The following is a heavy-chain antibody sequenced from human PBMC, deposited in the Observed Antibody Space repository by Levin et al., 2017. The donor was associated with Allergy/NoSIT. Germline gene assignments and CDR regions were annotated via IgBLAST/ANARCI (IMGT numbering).Heavy chain of an antibody. CDR3: AKGRLDGYNDNFDY. D-gene: IGHD5-24*01. CDR1: GFIFSSYG. J-gene: IGHJ4*02. CDR2: ISYDGSNK. V-gene: IGHV3-30*18. Sequence: GESLKISCAASGFIFSSYGMHWVRQAPGKGLEWVAVISYDGSNKNYADSVKGRFTISRDNSKNTLYLQMNSLRAEDTAVYFCAKGRLDGYNDNFDYWGQGTLVTVSS.